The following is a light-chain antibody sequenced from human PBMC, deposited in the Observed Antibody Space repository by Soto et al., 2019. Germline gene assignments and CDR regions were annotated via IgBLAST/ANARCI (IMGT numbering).Light chain of an antibody. CDR3: QQSYKNPHT. J-gene: IGKJ4*01. CDR2: VAS. CDR1: QRIRTD. V-gene: IGKV1-39*01. Sequence: IQMTQSPSSLSASVGERVTITCRASQRIRTDLNWYQQRPGKAPKVLIYVASTLQTGVPSMFSGSSSGTDFNLTITSLQPEDFALYYCQQSYKNPHTFGGGTRVEIK.